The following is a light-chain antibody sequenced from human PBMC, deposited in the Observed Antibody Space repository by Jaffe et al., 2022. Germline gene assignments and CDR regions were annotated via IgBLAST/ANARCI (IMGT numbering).Light chain of an antibody. V-gene: IGKV3-15*01. Sequence: EIVMTQSPVILSVSPGERATLSCRASQTVKNNVAWFQQRPGQPPRLLIYGASTRATGVPVRFSGSGSGTEFTLTISSLQSEDFAVYYCHQNNNWPRTFGHGTKLEIK. CDR2: GAS. J-gene: IGKJ2*01. CDR3: HQNNNWPRT. CDR1: QTVKNN.